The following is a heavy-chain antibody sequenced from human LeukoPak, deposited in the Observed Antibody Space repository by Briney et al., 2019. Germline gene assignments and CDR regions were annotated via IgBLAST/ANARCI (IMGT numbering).Heavy chain of an antibody. Sequence: GGSLRLSCAASGFTFSSYEMNWVRQAPGKGLEWVSYISSSGSTIYYADSAKGRFTISRDNAKNSLYLQMNSLRAEDTAVYYCARDLSSGSYSAFDIWGQGTMVTVSS. CDR1: GFTFSSYE. D-gene: IGHD1-26*01. J-gene: IGHJ3*02. CDR3: ARDLSSGSYSAFDI. V-gene: IGHV3-48*03. CDR2: ISSSGSTI.